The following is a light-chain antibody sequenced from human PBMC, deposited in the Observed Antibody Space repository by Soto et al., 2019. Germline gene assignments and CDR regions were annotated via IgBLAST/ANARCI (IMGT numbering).Light chain of an antibody. J-gene: IGKJ5*01. V-gene: IGKV3-15*01. CDR1: QSVSSN. Sequence: EIVMTQSPATLSVSPGERATLSCRASQSVSSNLAWYQQKPGQAPRLLIYGASTRATGIPARFSGGGSGTEFTLTISRLEPEDFAVYYCQQYAHSPITFGQGTRLEIK. CDR2: GAS. CDR3: QQYAHSPIT.